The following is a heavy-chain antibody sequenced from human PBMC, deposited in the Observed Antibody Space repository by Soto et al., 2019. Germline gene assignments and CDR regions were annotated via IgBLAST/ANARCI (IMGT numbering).Heavy chain of an antibody. CDR2: IGVSGPGI. Sequence: EVQLLESGGGLVQPGGSLRLSCAASGFTFSNYAMSWVRQAPGKGLEWVSSIGVSGPGIYYADSVKGRSTISRDNSKNTLYLQINSLRAEDTAVYYCSKRSGDFSIGYYPFDYWGQGTLVTVSS. V-gene: IGHV3-23*01. CDR3: SKRSGDFSIGYYPFDY. J-gene: IGHJ4*02. D-gene: IGHD3-3*01. CDR1: GFTFSNYA.